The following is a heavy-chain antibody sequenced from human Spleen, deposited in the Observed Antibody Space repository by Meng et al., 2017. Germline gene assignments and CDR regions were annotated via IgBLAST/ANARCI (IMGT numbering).Heavy chain of an antibody. D-gene: IGHD6-13*01. Sequence: QRQLVQSGAEVKKPGASVKVSCKASGYTFTNYYMHWVRQAPGQGLEWMGRINLSSGGTDYAQKLQGRVTMTRYTSISTAYLELSSLRSDDTALFYCARAYTSSGPFDYWGQGTLVTVSS. J-gene: IGHJ4*02. CDR1: GYTFTNYY. CDR2: INLSSGGT. CDR3: ARAYTSSGPFDY. V-gene: IGHV1-2*06.